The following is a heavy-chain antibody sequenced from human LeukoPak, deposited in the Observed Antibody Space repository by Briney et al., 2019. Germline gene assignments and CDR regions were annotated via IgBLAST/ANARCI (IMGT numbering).Heavy chain of an antibody. J-gene: IGHJ4*02. CDR1: GASISSSNW. Sequence: PSETLSLTCAVSGASISSSNWWSWVRQPPGKGLEWTGKVYHNGNTDYNPSLKTRVTMSVDKSKSRFSLKLSSVTAADTAVYYCARDYCSGGSCYPTYDYWGQGTLVTVSS. CDR3: ARDYCSGGSCYPTYDY. CDR2: VYHNGNT. V-gene: IGHV4-4*02. D-gene: IGHD2-15*01.